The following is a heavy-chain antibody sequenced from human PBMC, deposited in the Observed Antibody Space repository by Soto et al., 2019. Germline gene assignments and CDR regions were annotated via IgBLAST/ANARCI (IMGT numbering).Heavy chain of an antibody. CDR1: GFTFSDFA. V-gene: IGHV3-23*01. J-gene: IGHJ4*02. Sequence: GGSLRLSCAASGFTFSDFAMAWVRQAPGKGLEWVSSASGSGSGTYYADSVKGRFTISRDNSKNTLFLHMTNLRAGDTALYFCAKARPGVAAAPDYWGQGTLVTVSS. D-gene: IGHD2-21*01. CDR2: ASGSGSGT. CDR3: AKARPGVAAAPDY.